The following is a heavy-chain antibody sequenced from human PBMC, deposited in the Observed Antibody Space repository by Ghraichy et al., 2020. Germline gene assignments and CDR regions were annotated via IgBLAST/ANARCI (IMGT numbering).Heavy chain of an antibody. J-gene: IGHJ6*02. CDR3: ARAKVAQKYYYFYYGMDV. D-gene: IGHD2-15*01. Sequence: ASVKVSCKASGYTFTSYGISWVRQAPGQGLEWMGWISVYNGNTNYAQNLQGRVTMTTDTSTSTAYMELRSLRSDDTAVYYCARAKVAQKYYYFYYGMDVWGHGTTVTVSS. CDR1: GYTFTSYG. CDR2: ISVYNGNT. V-gene: IGHV1-18*01.